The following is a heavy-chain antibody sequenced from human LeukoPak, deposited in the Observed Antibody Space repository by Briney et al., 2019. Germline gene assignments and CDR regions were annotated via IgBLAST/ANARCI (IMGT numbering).Heavy chain of an antibody. CDR2: IYPGDSDT. D-gene: IGHD2/OR15-2a*01. V-gene: IGHV5-51*01. CDR1: GYTFTNYW. J-gene: IGHJ4*02. Sequence: GGSLKISCKGSGYTFTNYWIAWVRQMPGKGLEWMGIIYPGDSDTRYSPSFHGQVTLSVDKSISTAYLQWSSLKASDAAMYYCARHPSGNSNSWSDYWGQGTLVTVSS. CDR3: ARHPSGNSNSWSDY.